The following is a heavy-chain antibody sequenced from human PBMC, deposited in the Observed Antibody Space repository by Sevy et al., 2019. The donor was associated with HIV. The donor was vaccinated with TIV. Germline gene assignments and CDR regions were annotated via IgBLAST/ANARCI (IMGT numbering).Heavy chain of an antibody. CDR1: GYMFSDYN. CDR3: MREDNNAPRTLLSFDI. Sequence: ASVKVSCKATGYMFSDYNMHWVRQAPGQGLEWMALINPNSGVTIYAQKFRGRVSLTRDTSMSTAYMELSALTSDDTAVYYCMREDNNAPRTLLSFDIWGQGTMVTVSS. V-gene: IGHV1-2*06. J-gene: IGHJ3*02. CDR2: INPNSGVT. D-gene: IGHD1-20*01.